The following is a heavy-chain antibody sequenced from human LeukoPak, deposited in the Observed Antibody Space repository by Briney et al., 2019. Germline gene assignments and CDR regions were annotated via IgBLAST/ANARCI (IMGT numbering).Heavy chain of an antibody. CDR2: TA. CDR3: ARGSYYGSGIPATHYGMDV. J-gene: IGHJ6*04. D-gene: IGHD3-10*01. V-gene: IGHV1-69*01. Sequence: TANYAQKFQGRVTITADESTSTAYMELSSLRSEDTAVYYCARGSYYGSGIPATHYGMDVWGKGTTVTVSS.